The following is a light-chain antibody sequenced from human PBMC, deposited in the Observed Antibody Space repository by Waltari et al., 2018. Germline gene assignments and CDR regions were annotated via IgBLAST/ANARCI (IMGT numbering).Light chain of an antibody. V-gene: IGLV2-14*03. Sequence: QSALPQPASVSGSPGQSITISCTGTSNDVGGYNYVSWYQQHPGKAPKLMIYAVSNRPSGISNRFSGSKSGNTASLTVSGLQAEDEADYYCTSYTTTGTLVFGGGTKLTVL. J-gene: IGLJ2*01. CDR1: SNDVGGYNY. CDR2: AVS. CDR3: TSYTTTGTLV.